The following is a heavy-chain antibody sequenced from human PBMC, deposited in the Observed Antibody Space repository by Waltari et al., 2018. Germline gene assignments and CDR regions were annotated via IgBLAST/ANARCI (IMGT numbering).Heavy chain of an antibody. CDR3: SREALVGTNTIVDY. J-gene: IGHJ4*02. V-gene: IGHV7-4-1*01. CDR2: VNTQSGNP. Sequence: QVHLEQSGSELKRPGASVRISCLTSGYTFTDYAINWVRQAPGQGLQWLGWVNTQSGNPTYAQGLSRRFVFSVDTSVATAYLQIDGLTTSDSAVYFCSREALVGTNTIVDYWGRGTLVTV. D-gene: IGHD1-26*01. CDR1: GYTFTDYA.